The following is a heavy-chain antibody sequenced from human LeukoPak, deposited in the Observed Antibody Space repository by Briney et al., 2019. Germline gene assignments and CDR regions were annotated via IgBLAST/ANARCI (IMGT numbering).Heavy chain of an antibody. CDR1: GGSFSGYY. J-gene: IGHJ4*02. CDR3: ARGRYCSSTSCYTYGIDY. CDR2: INHSGST. V-gene: IGHV4-34*01. Sequence: SETLSLTCAVYGGSFSGYYWSWIRQPPGKGLEWIGEINHSGSTNYNPSLKSRVTISVDTSKSQFSLKLSSVTAADTAVYYCARGRYCSSTSCYTYGIDYWGQGTLVTVSS. D-gene: IGHD2-2*02.